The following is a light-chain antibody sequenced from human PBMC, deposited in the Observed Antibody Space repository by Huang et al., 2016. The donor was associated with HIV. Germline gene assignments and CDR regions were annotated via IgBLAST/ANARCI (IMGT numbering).Light chain of an antibody. CDR2: GAS. CDR1: QRVSSP. CDR3: QQYYNWPPWT. J-gene: IGKJ1*01. Sequence: EIVMTQPPATLSVSPGERVTLSYRASQRVSSPLAWYQQKPGQAPRLLIYGASIRATCIPARFSGSGSGTEFTLTISSLQSEDFAVYYCQQYYNWPPWTFGQGTKVEI. V-gene: IGKV3-15*01.